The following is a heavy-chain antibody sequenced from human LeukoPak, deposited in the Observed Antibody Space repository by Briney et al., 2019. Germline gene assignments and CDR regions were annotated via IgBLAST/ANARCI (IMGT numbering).Heavy chain of an antibody. Sequence: PSETLSLTCTVSGGSISSYYWSWIRQPPGKGLEWIGYIYYSGSTNYNPSLKSRVTISVDTSKNQFSLKLSSVTAADTAVYYCARAFRAMAHWFDPWGQGTLVTVSS. V-gene: IGHV4-59*01. J-gene: IGHJ5*02. CDR3: ARAFRAMAHWFDP. CDR1: GGSISSYY. CDR2: IYYSGST. D-gene: IGHD6-19*01.